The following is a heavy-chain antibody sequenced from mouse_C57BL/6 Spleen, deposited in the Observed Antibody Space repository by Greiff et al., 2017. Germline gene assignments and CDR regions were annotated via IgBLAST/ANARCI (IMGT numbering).Heavy chain of an antibody. J-gene: IGHJ3*01. CDR3: ARSLYDYDPFAD. Sequence: ESGPGLVKPSQSLSLTCSVTGYSITSGYYWNWIRQFPGNKLEWMGYISYDGSNNYNPSLKNRISITRDTSKNQFFLKLNSVTTEDTATYYCARSLYDYDPFADWGQGTLVTVSA. V-gene: IGHV3-6*01. D-gene: IGHD2-4*01. CDR2: ISYDGSN. CDR1: GYSITSGYY.